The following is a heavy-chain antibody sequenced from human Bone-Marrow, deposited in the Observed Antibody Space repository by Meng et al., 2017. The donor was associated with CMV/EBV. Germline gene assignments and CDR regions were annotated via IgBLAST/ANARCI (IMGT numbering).Heavy chain of an antibody. CDR1: GFTFSSYW. Sequence: EVQLVESGGGLVQPGGSLRLSCAASGFTFSSYWMSWVRQAPGKGLEWVSVIYTGGNTYYADPVTSRFTISRDNSKNTLYLQMNSLRAEDTAVYYCMTEFKWGQGTLVTVSS. V-gene: IGHV3-66*01. D-gene: IGHD2-21*02. J-gene: IGHJ4*02. CDR2: IYTGGNT. CDR3: MTEFK.